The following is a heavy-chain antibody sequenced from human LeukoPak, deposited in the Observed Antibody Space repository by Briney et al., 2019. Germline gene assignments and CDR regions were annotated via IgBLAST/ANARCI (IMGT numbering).Heavy chain of an antibody. CDR2: IYYSGST. CDR1: GGSISSYY. Sequence: SETLSLTCTVSGGSISSYYWSWIRQPPGKGLEWIGYIYYSGSTNYNPSLKSRVTISVDTSKNQFSLKLSSVTAADTAVYYCARTRYIAAAGTRYYYYYYMDVWGKGTTVTVSS. J-gene: IGHJ6*03. V-gene: IGHV4-59*12. CDR3: ARTRYIAAAGTRYYYYYYMDV. D-gene: IGHD6-13*01.